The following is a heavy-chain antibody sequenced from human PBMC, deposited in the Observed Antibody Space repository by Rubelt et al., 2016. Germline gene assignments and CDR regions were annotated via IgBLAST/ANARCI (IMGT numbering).Heavy chain of an antibody. CDR1: GFSLSGYS. CDR3: VRGYLSNSFDQ. V-gene: IGHV3-48*04. D-gene: IGHD2-21*01. J-gene: IGHJ4*02. Sequence: EVQMVESGGGLVQPGGSLRLSCAASGFSLSGYSMDWVRQVPGKGLEWISYISGDSGTIYYADSVRGRFTISRDNVRNSLYLQMTRLRAEDTAVYYCVRGYLSNSFDQWGQGTLVTVSS. CDR2: ISGDSGTI.